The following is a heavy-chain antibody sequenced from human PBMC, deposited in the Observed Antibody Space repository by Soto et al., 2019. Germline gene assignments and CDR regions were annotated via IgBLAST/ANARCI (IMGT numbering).Heavy chain of an antibody. D-gene: IGHD7-27*01. Sequence: TSETLSXXXXVXXXXXSTXXXXWIRQSAEKGLEWIGRISATGTTTYIPSLKSRITLSVDTSQNEFSMNLKFVTAADTAVYLCARDKSGAPAFSGPGTLVTV. CDR2: ISATGTT. CDR1: XXXXSTXX. V-gene: IGHV4-4*07. J-gene: IGHJ3*01. CDR3: ARDKSGAPAF.